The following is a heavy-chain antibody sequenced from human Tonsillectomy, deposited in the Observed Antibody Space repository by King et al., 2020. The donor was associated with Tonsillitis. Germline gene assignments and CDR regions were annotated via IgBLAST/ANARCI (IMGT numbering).Heavy chain of an antibody. CDR1: GYTFTTYA. CDR3: GRDRTGTYERDFDY. Sequence: QLVQSGAEVKKPGASVKVSCNASGYTFTTYAIHWVRQAPGQRLEWMGWINVGNGNTKYSQKFQDRVTITRDTSASTAYMELSSLRSEDTAVYYCGRDRTGTYERDFDYWGQGTLVTVSS. CDR2: INVGNGNT. V-gene: IGHV1-3*01. J-gene: IGHJ4*02. D-gene: IGHD1-26*01.